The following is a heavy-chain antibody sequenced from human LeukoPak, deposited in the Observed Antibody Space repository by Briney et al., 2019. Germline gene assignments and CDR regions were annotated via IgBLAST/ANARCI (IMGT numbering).Heavy chain of an antibody. Sequence: GSLRLSCAASGFTFDDYAMHWIRQPPGKGLEWIGYIYYSGSTNYNPSLKSRVTISVDTSKNQFSLKLSSVTAADTAVYYCARHGDSGSYWGDYYYYHGMDVWGQGTTVTVSS. J-gene: IGHJ6*02. V-gene: IGHV4-59*08. CDR3: ARHGDSGSYWGDYYYYHGMDV. D-gene: IGHD1-26*01. CDR1: GFTFDDYA. CDR2: IYYSGST.